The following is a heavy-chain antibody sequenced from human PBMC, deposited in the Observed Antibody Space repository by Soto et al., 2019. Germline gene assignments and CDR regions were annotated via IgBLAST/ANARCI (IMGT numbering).Heavy chain of an antibody. V-gene: IGHV4-59*01. D-gene: IGHD3-10*01. CDR3: ATLMYYPDIGAAFDI. J-gene: IGHJ3*02. Sequence: TSETLSLTCTVSGGSISSYYWSWIRQPPGKGLEWIGNIYYSGSTNYNPSLKSRVTISVDTSKNQFSLKLSSVTAADTAVYYCATLMYYPDIGAAFDIWGQGTMVTVS. CDR1: GGSISSYY. CDR2: IYYSGST.